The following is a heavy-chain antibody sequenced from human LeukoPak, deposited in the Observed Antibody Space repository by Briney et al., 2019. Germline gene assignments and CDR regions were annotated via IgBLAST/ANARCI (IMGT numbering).Heavy chain of an antibody. CDR3: ARSHSMSSGYYGLDY. J-gene: IGHJ4*02. CDR2: INPNSGGT. CDR1: GYTFTGYY. V-gene: IGHV1-2*02. Sequence: ASVKVSCKASGYTFTGYYMHWVRQAPGQGLEWMGWINPNSGGTNYAQKFQGRVTMTRGTSISTAYMELSRLRSDDTAVYYCARSHSMSSGYYGLDYWGQGTLVTVSS. D-gene: IGHD3-22*01.